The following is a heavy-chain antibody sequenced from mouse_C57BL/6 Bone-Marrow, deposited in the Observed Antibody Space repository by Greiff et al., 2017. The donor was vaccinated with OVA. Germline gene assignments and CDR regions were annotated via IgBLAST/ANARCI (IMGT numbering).Heavy chain of an antibody. CDR3: ARPPPPLYYDGSSYWYFDV. J-gene: IGHJ1*03. V-gene: IGHV1-50*01. D-gene: IGHD1-1*01. CDR2: IDPSDSYT. CDR1: GYTFTSYW. Sequence: QVQLQQPGAELVKPGASVKLSCKASGYTFTSYWMQWVKQRPGQGLEWIGEIDPSDSYTNYNQKFKGKATLTVDTSSSTAYMQLSSLTSEDSAVYDCARPPPPLYYDGSSYWYFDVWGTGTTVTVAS.